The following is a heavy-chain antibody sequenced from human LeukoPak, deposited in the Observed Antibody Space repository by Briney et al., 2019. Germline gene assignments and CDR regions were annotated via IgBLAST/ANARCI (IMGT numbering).Heavy chain of an antibody. Sequence: SETLSLTCTVSGGSISSYYWSWIRQPPGKGLEYIGYIYYSGSTNYNPSLKSRVTISVDTSKNQFSLKLSSVTAADTAVYYCARGGTNYDTSGAFDIWGQGTMVTVSS. CDR2: IYYSGST. CDR3: ARGGTNYDTSGAFDI. J-gene: IGHJ3*02. D-gene: IGHD3-22*01. CDR1: GGSISSYY. V-gene: IGHV4-59*01.